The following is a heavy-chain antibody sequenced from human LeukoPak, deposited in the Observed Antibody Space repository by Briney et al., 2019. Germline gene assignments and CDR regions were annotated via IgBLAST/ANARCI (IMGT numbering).Heavy chain of an antibody. V-gene: IGHV3-23*01. CDR2: ISGSGGST. Sequence: PGGSLRLSCAASGFTFSSYAMSWVRQAPGKGLEWVSAISGSGGSTYYADSVKGRFTISRDNSKNTLYLQMNSLRAEDTAVYYCAREGNYGDYGPSDYWGQGTLVTVSS. D-gene: IGHD4-17*01. CDR3: AREGNYGDYGPSDY. CDR1: GFTFSSYA. J-gene: IGHJ4*02.